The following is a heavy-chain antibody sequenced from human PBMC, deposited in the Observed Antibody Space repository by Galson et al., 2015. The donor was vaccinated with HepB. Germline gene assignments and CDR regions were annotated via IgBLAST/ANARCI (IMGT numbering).Heavy chain of an antibody. Sequence: SVKVSCKASGGTFSSYSISWVRQAPGQGLEWMGRISPILGIANYAQKFQGRVTITADKSTSTAYMELSSLRSEDTAVYYCARVRCSSTSCYGNYGMDVWGQGTTVTVSS. CDR1: GGTFSSYS. CDR2: ISPILGIA. V-gene: IGHV1-69*02. CDR3: ARVRCSSTSCYGNYGMDV. J-gene: IGHJ6*02. D-gene: IGHD2-2*01.